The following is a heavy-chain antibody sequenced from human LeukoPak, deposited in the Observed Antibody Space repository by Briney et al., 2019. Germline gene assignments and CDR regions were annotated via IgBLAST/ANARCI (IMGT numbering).Heavy chain of an antibody. CDR2: IYYSGST. D-gene: IGHD2-2*03. CDR1: GGSISSSSYY. Sequence: PSETLSLTCTVSGGSISSSSYYWGWIRQPPGKGLEWIGSIYYSGSTYYNPSLKSRVTISVDTSKNQFSLKLSSVTAADTAVYYCARMDMVVVPAAITPGWFDPWGQGTLATVSS. CDR3: ARMDMVVVPAAITPGWFDP. V-gene: IGHV4-39*01. J-gene: IGHJ5*02.